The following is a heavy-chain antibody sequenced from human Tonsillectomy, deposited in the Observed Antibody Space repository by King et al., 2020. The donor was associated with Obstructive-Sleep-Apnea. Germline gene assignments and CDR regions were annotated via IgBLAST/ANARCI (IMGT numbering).Heavy chain of an antibody. J-gene: IGHJ4*02. CDR1: DGSISSGGYY. Sequence: QLQESGPGLVKPSQTLSLTCTFSDGSISSGGYYWSWVRQQPGKGLEWIGYIQGRGNTYYTPSLKSRGTMSLDTSRKQDSLRLTSVTAADTAVYYCAILHPFDYWGQGTLVTVSS. V-gene: IGHV4-31*03. CDR3: AILHPFDY. CDR2: IQGRGNT.